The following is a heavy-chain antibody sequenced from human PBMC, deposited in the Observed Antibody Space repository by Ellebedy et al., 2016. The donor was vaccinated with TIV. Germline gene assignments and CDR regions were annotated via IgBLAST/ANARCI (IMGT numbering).Heavy chain of an antibody. CDR1: GFTFSDYA. D-gene: IGHD7-27*01. CDR2: LSFDSDKE. Sequence: PGGSLRLSCEAAGFTFSDYAMHWVRQAPGQGLEWVALLSFDSDKEFYAESVKCRFTISRDNSKKTLYLQMDSLGGDYSAVYHCARSPTNGGYRPLLTYYYVLDVWGQGTTVIVSS. CDR3: ARSPTNGGYRPLLTYYYVLDV. J-gene: IGHJ6*02. V-gene: IGHV3-30*04.